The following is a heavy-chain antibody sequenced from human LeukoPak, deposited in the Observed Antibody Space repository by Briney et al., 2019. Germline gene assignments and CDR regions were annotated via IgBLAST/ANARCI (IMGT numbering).Heavy chain of an antibody. J-gene: IGHJ4*02. V-gene: IGHV4-4*02. CDR3: ARDVMRVRAFDY. D-gene: IGHD2/OR15-2a*01. CDR2: IYHSGST. Sequence: PSGTLTLTCAVSGGSNSSTNWWSWVRQPPGKGLEWIGEIYHSGSTNYNPSLKSRVTISADKSKNQFSLKLTYVTAADTAVYYCARDVMRVRAFDYWGETCLVTVSS. CDR1: GGSNSSTNW.